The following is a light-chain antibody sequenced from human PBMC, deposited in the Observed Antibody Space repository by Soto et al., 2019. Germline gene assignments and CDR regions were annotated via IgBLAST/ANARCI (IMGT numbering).Light chain of an antibody. V-gene: IGKV1-27*01. CDR1: QGISNY. CDR2: DAS. J-gene: IGKJ1*01. CDR3: QKYNSAPRT. Sequence: DIQMTQSPSSLSASVGDRVTITCRASQGISNYLAWYQQKPGKVPKLLIYDASTLQSGVPSRFSGSRSGTDFTLTISSLQPEDVASYYCQKYNSAPRTFGQGTKVDIK.